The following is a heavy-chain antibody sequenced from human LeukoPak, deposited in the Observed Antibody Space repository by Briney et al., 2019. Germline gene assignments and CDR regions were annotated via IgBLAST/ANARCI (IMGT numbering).Heavy chain of an antibody. CDR1: GYTFIDYY. CDR2: INPNSGVT. CDR3: AAYEGYQVLFSN. D-gene: IGHD2-2*01. Sequence: GASVKVSCKASGYTFIDYYINWVRQAPGQGLEWMGWINPNSGVTKYAQKFQGRVTMTRDTSITTAYMELSRLRSDDTALYYCAAYEGYQVLFSNWGQGTLVTVSS. V-gene: IGHV1-2*02. J-gene: IGHJ4*02.